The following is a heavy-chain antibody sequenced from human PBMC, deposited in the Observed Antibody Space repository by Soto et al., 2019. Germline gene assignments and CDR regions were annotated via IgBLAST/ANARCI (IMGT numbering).Heavy chain of an antibody. CDR2: IIPILGIA. CDR3: ARLNIPVDY. Sequence: ASVKVSCKASGYTFTSYGISWVRQAPGQGLEWMGRIIPILGIANYAQKFQGRVTITADKSTSTAYMELSSLRSEDTAVYYCARLNIPVDYWGQGTLVTVSS. CDR1: GYTFTSYG. V-gene: IGHV1-69*04. J-gene: IGHJ4*02.